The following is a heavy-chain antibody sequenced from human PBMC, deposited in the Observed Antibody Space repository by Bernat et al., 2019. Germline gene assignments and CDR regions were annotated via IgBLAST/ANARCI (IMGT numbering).Heavy chain of an antibody. D-gene: IGHD3-9*01. CDR3: ARAPAGVADFDWLLYDSWFDP. J-gene: IGHJ5*02. V-gene: IGHV4-34*01. CDR1: GGSFSGYY. CDR2: INHSGST. Sequence: QVQLQQWGAGLLKPSETLSLTCAVYGGSFSGYYWSWIRQPPGKGLEWIGEINHSGSTNYNPPLKSRVTISVDTSKNPFSRKRSSVTAADTAVYYCARAPAGVADFDWLLYDSWFDPWGQGTLVTVSS.